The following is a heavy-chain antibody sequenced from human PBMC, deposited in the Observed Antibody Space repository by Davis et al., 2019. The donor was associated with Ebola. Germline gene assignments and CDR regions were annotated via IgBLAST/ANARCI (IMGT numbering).Heavy chain of an antibody. V-gene: IGHV3-21*01. CDR1: GFKFDDYT. Sequence: GGSLRLSCVASGFKFDDYTMHWVRQPPQKGLEWVSSISSSSSYIYYTDSVKGRFTISRDNAKNSLYLQMNSLRAEDTAVYYCARDDYWGQGTLVTVSS. J-gene: IGHJ4*02. CDR3: ARDDY. CDR2: ISSSSSYI.